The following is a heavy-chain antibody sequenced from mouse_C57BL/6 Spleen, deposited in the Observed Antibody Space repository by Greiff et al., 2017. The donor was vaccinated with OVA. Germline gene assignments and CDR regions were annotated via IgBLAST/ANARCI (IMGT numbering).Heavy chain of an antibody. CDR2: ISSGGSYT. D-gene: IGHD2-13*01. V-gene: IGHV5-6*01. J-gene: IGHJ3*01. CDR3: ARDDYVWFAY. CDR1: GFTFSSYG. Sequence: EVKLVESGGDLVKPGGSLKLSCAASGFTFSSYGMSWVRQTPDKRLEWVATISSGGSYTYYPDSVKGRFTISRDNAKNTLYLQMSSLKSEDTAMYDCARDDYVWFAYWGQGTLVTVSA.